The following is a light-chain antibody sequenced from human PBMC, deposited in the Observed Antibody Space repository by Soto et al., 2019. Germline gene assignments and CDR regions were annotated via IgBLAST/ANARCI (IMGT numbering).Light chain of an antibody. CDR2: WAS. J-gene: IGKJ1*01. CDR3: QQYYGTPWT. Sequence: DIVMTQSPDSLAVSLGERATINCKSSQSVLYSSNNKNYVAWYQQKPGQPPKLLIYWASTRESGVPDRFSGSGSGTDFTLTISSLQAEDVAVYYCQQYYGTPWTFGHETKVEIK. CDR1: QSVLYSSNNKNY. V-gene: IGKV4-1*01.